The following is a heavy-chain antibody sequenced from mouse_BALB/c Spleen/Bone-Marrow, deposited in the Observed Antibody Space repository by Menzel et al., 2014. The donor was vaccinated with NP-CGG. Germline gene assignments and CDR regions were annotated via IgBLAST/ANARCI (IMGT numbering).Heavy chain of an antibody. Sequence: VKLQESGAELVKPGASVKLSCTASGFNIKDTYMHWVKQRPEQGLEWIGRIDPANGNTKYDPKFQGKATIAADTSSNTAYLQLSSLTSEDTAVYYCARGYDEGFAYWGQGTLVTVSA. CDR2: IDPANGNT. CDR1: GFNIKDTY. CDR3: ARGYDEGFAY. D-gene: IGHD2-14*01. J-gene: IGHJ3*01. V-gene: IGHV14-3*02.